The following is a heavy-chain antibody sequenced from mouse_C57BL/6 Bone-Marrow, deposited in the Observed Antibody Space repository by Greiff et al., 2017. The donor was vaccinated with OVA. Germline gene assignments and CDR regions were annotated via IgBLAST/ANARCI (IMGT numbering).Heavy chain of an antibody. D-gene: IGHD1-1*01. CDR1: GYTFTSYW. Sequence: QVQLQQPGAELVKPGASVKLSCKASGYTFTSYWMQWVKQRPGQGLEWIGEIDPSDSYTNYNQKFKGKATLTVDTSSSTAYMPLSSLTSEDSAVYYGARRGSSAWFAYWGQGTLVTVSA. CDR2: IDPSDSYT. CDR3: ARRGSSAWFAY. V-gene: IGHV1-50*01. J-gene: IGHJ3*01.